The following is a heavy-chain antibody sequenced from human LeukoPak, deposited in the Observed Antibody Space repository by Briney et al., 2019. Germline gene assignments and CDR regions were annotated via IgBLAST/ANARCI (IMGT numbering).Heavy chain of an antibody. CDR3: ARGYYGSGSYYNLFYYYMDV. V-gene: IGHV3-48*04. J-gene: IGHJ6*03. CDR1: GFSFSEHS. CDR2: IRGSGSAM. Sequence: GGSLRLSCAASGFSFSEHSMNWVRQAPGKGLEWVSNIRGSGSAMNYADSVKGRFTISRDNAKNSLYLEMSSLRAEDTAVYYCARGYYGSGSYYNLFYYYMDVWGKGTTVPVSS. D-gene: IGHD3-10*01.